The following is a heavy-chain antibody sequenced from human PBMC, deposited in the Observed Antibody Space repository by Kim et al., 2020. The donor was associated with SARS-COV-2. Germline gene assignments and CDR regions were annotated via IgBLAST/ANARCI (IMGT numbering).Heavy chain of an antibody. CDR1: GGSISSSSYY. Sequence: SETLSLTCTVSGGSISSSSYYWGWIRQPPGKGLEWIGSIYYSGSTYYNPSLKSRVTISVDTSKNQFSLKLSSVTAADTAVYYCARHGPAAAGRDYKRRPEYFQHWGQGTLVTVSS. D-gene: IGHD6-13*01. J-gene: IGHJ1*01. V-gene: IGHV4-39*01. CDR2: IYYSGST. CDR3: ARHGPAAAGRDYKRRPEYFQH.